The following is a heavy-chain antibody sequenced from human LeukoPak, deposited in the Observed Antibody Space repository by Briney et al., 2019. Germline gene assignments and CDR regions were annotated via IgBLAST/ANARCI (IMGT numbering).Heavy chain of an antibody. Sequence: SETLSLTCTVSGGSISSNSHYWAWIRQPPGKGLEWIGSIYYTGVTFYSPSLKSRVTISVDTSKIQFSLKVISVTAADTAVYYCAREEASAGDYWGQGTLVTVSS. CDR2: IYYTGVT. D-gene: IGHD6-13*01. CDR3: AREEASAGDY. CDR1: GGSISSNSHY. J-gene: IGHJ4*02. V-gene: IGHV4-39*01.